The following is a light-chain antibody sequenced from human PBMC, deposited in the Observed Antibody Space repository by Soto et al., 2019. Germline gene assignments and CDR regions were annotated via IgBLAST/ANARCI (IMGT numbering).Light chain of an antibody. CDR2: ENN. CDR3: QSYDSRLSGYV. Sequence: QPVLTQPPSVSEAPGQRVTISCTGSSSNIGAGYEAHWYQQVPGTAPKLLIYENNNRPSGVPDRFSGPKSGTSASLAITGLQAEDEAEYYCQSYDSRLSGYVFGTGTKVTVL. V-gene: IGLV1-40*01. CDR1: SSNIGAGYE. J-gene: IGLJ1*01.